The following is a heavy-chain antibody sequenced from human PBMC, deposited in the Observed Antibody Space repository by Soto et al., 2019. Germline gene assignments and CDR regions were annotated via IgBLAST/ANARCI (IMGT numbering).Heavy chain of an antibody. CDR3: ARHYYDSSGYSELIDY. Sequence: SETLSLTCAVSGYSISSGYCWGWIRQPPGKGLEWIGSIYHSGSTYYNPSLKSRVTISVDTSKNQLSLKLSSVTAADTAVYYCARHYYDSSGYSELIDYSGQGTLVTVSS. D-gene: IGHD3-22*01. V-gene: IGHV4-38-2*01. J-gene: IGHJ4*02. CDR1: GYSISSGYC. CDR2: IYHSGST.